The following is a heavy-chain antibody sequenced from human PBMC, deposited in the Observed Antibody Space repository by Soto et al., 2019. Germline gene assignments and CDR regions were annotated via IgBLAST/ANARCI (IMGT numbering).Heavy chain of an antibody. CDR3: ARSPGYSYGYANPGHYYYMDV. CDR1: GGSISSSSYY. V-gene: IGHV4-39*01. J-gene: IGHJ6*03. CDR2: IYYSGST. D-gene: IGHD5-18*01. Sequence: PSETLSLTCTVSGGSISSSSYYWGWIRQPPGKGLEWIGSIYYSGSTYYNPSLKSRVTISVDTSKNQFSLKLSSVTAADTAVYYCARSPGYSYGYANPGHYYYMDVWGKGTTVTVSS.